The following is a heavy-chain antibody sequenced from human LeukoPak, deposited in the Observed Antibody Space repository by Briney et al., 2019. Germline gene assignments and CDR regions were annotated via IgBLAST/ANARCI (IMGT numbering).Heavy chain of an antibody. D-gene: IGHD3-22*01. CDR1: GGSISSGDYY. CDR2: IYYSGST. V-gene: IGHV4-30-4*01. CDR3: AGHYDSSGSNAFDI. J-gene: IGHJ3*02. Sequence: SETLSLTCTVSGGSISSGDYYWSWIRQPPGKGLEWIGYIYYSGSTYYNPSLKSRVTISVDTSKNQFSLKLSSVTAADTAAYYCAGHYDSSGSNAFDIWGQGTMVTVSS.